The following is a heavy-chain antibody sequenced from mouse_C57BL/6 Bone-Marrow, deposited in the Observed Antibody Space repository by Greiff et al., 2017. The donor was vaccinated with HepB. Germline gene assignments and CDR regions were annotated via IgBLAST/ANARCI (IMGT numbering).Heavy chain of an antibody. J-gene: IGHJ2*01. D-gene: IGHD1-1*01. CDR2: IYPRSGNT. V-gene: IGHV1-81*01. Sequence: VQLVESGAELARPGASVKLSCKASGYTFTSYGISWVKQRTGQGLEWIGEIYPRSGNTYYNEKFKGKATLTADKSSSTAYMELRSLTSEDSAVYFCARIITTVVADYFDYWGQGTTLTVSS. CDR1: GYTFTSYG. CDR3: ARIITTVVADYFDY.